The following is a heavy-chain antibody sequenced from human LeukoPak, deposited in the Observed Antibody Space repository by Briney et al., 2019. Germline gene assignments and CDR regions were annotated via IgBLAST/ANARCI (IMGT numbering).Heavy chain of an antibody. CDR1: GFTFSSYW. Sequence: PGGSLRLSCAASGFTFSSYWMSWVRQAPGKGPEWVANIKEDESEKYFVGSVKGRFTISRDNAKTSLFLQMDSLRAEDTAVYYCARDALGYCSGGSCYFAYWGQGTLVTVSS. V-gene: IGHV3-7*01. D-gene: IGHD2-15*01. CDR2: IKEDESEK. J-gene: IGHJ4*02. CDR3: ARDALGYCSGGSCYFAY.